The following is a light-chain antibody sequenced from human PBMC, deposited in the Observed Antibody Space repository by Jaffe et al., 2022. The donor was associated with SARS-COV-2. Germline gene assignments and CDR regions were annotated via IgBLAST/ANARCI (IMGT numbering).Light chain of an antibody. CDR2: KAS. CDR3: QQYISYSWT. CDR1: QSIDSW. V-gene: IGKV1-5*03. Sequence: DIQMTQSPSTLSASVGDRVTITCRASQSIDSWLAWYQQKPGKAPKLLIDKASSLEGGVPSRFSGSGSGTEFTLTISSLQPDDFATYYCQQYISYSWTFGQGTKVEIK. J-gene: IGKJ1*01.